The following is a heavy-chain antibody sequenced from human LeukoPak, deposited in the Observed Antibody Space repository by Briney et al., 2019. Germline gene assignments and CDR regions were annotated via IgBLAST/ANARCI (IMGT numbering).Heavy chain of an antibody. CDR2: INPAGDT. CDR3: ARGDCSGGSCSSVDV. J-gene: IGHJ6*02. Sequence: GGSLRLSCAASGFTFSTYDMHWVRQATGKGLEWVSGINPAGDTYYPGSVKGRSTISREDAKNSFYLQMNNLRAGDTAVYYCARGDCSGGSCSSVDVWGQGTTVTVSS. V-gene: IGHV3-13*04. D-gene: IGHD2-15*01. CDR1: GFTFSTYD.